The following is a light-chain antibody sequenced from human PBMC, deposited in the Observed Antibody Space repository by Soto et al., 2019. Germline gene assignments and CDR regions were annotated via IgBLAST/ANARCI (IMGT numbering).Light chain of an antibody. CDR2: GAS. J-gene: IGKJ1*01. V-gene: IGKV3-15*01. CDR1: DTVATN. Sequence: EVMLIQSPATLSMSPGERATLSCRASDTVATNLAWYQQKPGQAPRLLISGASTRAAGISDRFRGGGSGTELTLPITSLRSEDSGTYYCQQYLEWRPMTFGQGTQV. CDR3: QQYLEWRPMT.